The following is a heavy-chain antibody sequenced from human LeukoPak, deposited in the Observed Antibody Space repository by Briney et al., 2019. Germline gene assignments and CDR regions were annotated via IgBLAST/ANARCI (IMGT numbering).Heavy chain of an antibody. Sequence: ASVTVSFKASGYTFTSNYIHWVRQAPGQGLEWMGMIYPRDGSTSYAQKFQGRVTVTWDTSTSTVHMELSGLRSEDTAVYYCARDQEGFDYWGQGTLVTVSS. V-gene: IGHV1-46*01. CDR3: ARDQEGFDY. CDR2: IYPRDGST. CDR1: GYTFTSNY. J-gene: IGHJ4*02.